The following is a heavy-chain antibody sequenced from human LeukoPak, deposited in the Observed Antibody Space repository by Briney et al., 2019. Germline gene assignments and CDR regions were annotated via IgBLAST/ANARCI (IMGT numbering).Heavy chain of an antibody. V-gene: IGHV1-18*01. D-gene: IGHD5-12*01. Sequence: GASVKVSCKASGYSFRNYGITWVRQAPAQGLEWMGWISTYNGDTHFAQNLRGRVTLTTDTFTSTAYMELRSLRSDDTAVHYCARDPTNTSGYYAYFDYWGQGTLVTVSS. CDR1: GYSFRNYG. CDR2: ISTYNGDT. CDR3: ARDPTNTSGYYAYFDY. J-gene: IGHJ4*02.